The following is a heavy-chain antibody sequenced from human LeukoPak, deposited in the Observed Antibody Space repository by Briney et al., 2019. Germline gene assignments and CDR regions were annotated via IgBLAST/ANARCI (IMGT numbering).Heavy chain of an antibody. J-gene: IGHJ4*02. CDR3: AKAVGRYCSGGSCYMDW. Sequence: GGSLRLSCAASGFTFSSYAMSWVRQAPGKGLEWVSAISGSGGSTYYADSVKGRFTISRDNSKNTLYLQMNSLRAEDTAVYYCAKAVGRYCSGGSCYMDWWGQGTLVTVSS. CDR1: GFTFSSYA. CDR2: ISGSGGST. D-gene: IGHD2-15*01. V-gene: IGHV3-23*01.